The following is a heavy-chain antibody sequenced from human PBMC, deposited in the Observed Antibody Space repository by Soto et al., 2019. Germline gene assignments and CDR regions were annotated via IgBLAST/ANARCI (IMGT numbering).Heavy chain of an antibody. CDR3: TRHGNGSGSHYAYFDY. CDR1: GGSFSGYY. J-gene: IGHJ4*02. Sequence: SETLSLTCAVYGGSFSGYYWSWIRQPPGKGLEWIGEINHSGSTNYNPPLKSRVTISVDTSKNQFSLKLSSVTAADTAVYYCTRHGNGSGSHYAYFDYWGQGTLVTVSS. D-gene: IGHD3-10*01. V-gene: IGHV4-34*01. CDR2: INHSGST.